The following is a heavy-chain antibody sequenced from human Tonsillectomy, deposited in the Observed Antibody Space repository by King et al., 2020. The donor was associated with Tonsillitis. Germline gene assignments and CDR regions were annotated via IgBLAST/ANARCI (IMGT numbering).Heavy chain of an antibody. J-gene: IGHJ4*02. Sequence: VQLVESGGGVVQPGGSLRLSCAASGFTFSSYGMHWVRRAPGKGLEWVAFIRYDGSNKYYADSVKGRFTVSRDNSENTLYLQMNSLRAEDTAVYYCAKGGYEILPGDYRDWGQGTLVTVSS. CDR1: GFTFSSYG. CDR2: IRYDGSNK. D-gene: IGHD3-9*01. CDR3: AKGGYEILPGDYRD. V-gene: IGHV3-30*02.